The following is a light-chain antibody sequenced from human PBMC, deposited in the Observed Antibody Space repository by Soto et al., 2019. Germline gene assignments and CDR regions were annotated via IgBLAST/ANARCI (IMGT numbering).Light chain of an antibody. J-gene: IGKJ4*01. Sequence: DIQLTQSPSFLSASVGDRVSITCGASQGITSFLAWYQQIPGKAPKLLIYTASTLQSGVPPRFSGSGSGTEFTLTISSLQPEDFGTYYCQQLNSYPLTFGGGTRVAIQ. CDR1: QGITSF. CDR2: TAS. V-gene: IGKV1-9*01. CDR3: QQLNSYPLT.